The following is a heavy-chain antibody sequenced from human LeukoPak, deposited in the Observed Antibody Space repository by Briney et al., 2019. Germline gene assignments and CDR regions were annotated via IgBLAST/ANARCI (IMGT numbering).Heavy chain of an antibody. V-gene: IGHV3-7*05. CDR2: IKSDGSDK. CDR1: GFTFSSYW. Sequence: GGSLTLSCAASGFTFSSYWMDWVRQAPRKGLEWVAIIKSDGSDKYYVDSVKGRFTVSKDNAKNSLYLQMNSLRAEETAMYYCARNRGGGSGYSDYWGQGTLVTVSS. CDR3: ARNRGGGSGYSDY. D-gene: IGHD3-22*01. J-gene: IGHJ4*02.